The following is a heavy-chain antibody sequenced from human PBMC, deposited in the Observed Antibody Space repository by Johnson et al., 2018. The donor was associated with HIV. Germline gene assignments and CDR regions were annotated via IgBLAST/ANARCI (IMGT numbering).Heavy chain of an antibody. V-gene: IGHV3-11*01. J-gene: IGHJ3*02. CDR1: GFTFSDYY. CDR3: ARDSMVQGVMWAFES. D-gene: IGHD3-10*01. CDR2: ISTSGSTI. Sequence: QVQLVESGGGLVKPGGSLRLSCAASGFTFSDYYMSWIRQAPGQGLEWGSYISTSGSTIYYADSVKGRFTIARANAKNSLYLQMNSLRAEDTALYYCARDSMVQGVMWAFESWGQGTMVTVSS.